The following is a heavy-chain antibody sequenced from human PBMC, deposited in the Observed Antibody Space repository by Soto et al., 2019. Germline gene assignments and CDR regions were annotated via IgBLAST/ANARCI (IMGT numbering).Heavy chain of an antibody. V-gene: IGHV1-18*01. CDR1: GYTFTSYG. D-gene: IGHD3-22*01. Sequence: ASVKVSCKASGYTFTSYGISWVRQPPGQGFKWMGWISAYNGHTNYAQKLQGRVTMTTDTSTSTAYMELRSLRSDDTAVYYCARSLSGYITHFDYWGQGTLVTVSS. J-gene: IGHJ4*02. CDR2: ISAYNGHT. CDR3: ARSLSGYITHFDY.